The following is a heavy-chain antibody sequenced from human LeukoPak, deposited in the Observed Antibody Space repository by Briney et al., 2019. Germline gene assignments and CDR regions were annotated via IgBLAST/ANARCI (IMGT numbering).Heavy chain of an antibody. Sequence: PSETLSLTCTVSGGSVSSGYYYWSWIRQPAGKELEWIGRIYTGGSTNYNPSLKSRVTISVDTSKNQFSLKLSSVTAADTAVYYCARMGSKPPQWRGWGLGYYYYYMDVWGKGTTVTVSS. CDR3: ARMGSKPPQWRGWGLGYYYYYMDV. CDR2: IYTGGST. J-gene: IGHJ6*03. CDR1: GGSVSSGYYY. D-gene: IGHD3-16*01. V-gene: IGHV4-61*02.